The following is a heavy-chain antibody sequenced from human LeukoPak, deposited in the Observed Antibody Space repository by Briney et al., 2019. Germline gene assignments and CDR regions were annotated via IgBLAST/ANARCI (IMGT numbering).Heavy chain of an antibody. Sequence: GGSLRLSCAASGFTFSSHWMHWVRQAPGKGLEWVAVISYDGSNKYYADSVKGRFTISRDNSKNTLYLQMNSLRAEDTAVYYCARGQAAADIWGQGTLVTVSS. J-gene: IGHJ4*02. CDR2: ISYDGSNK. V-gene: IGHV3-30-3*01. D-gene: IGHD6-13*01. CDR3: ARGQAAADI. CDR1: GFTFSSHW.